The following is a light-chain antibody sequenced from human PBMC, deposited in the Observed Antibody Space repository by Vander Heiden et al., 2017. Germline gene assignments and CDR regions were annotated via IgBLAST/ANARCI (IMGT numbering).Light chain of an antibody. CDR3: QQYNSDSRYT. V-gene: IGKV1-5*03. Sequence: DIQMTQSPSTLSASVGDRVTITCRASQSISSWLAWYQQKPGKAPKLLMYKASSLESGVPSRFSGSGFGTEFTLTISSLQPDDFATYYCQQYNSDSRYTFGQGTKLEIK. J-gene: IGKJ2*01. CDR1: QSISSW. CDR2: KAS.